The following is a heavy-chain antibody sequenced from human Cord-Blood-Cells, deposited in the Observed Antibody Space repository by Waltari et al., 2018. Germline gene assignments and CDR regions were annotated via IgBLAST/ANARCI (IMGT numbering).Heavy chain of an antibody. CDR3: ARAYSKENLLLADAFDI. V-gene: IGHV1-69*01. D-gene: IGHD4-4*01. CDR1: GGTFSSYA. CDR2: IIPIFGTA. J-gene: IGHJ3*02. Sequence: QVQLVQSGAEVKKPGSSVKVSCKASGGTFSSYAISWVRQAPGQGLEWMGGIIPIFGTANYAQKFQGRVTITADESTSTAYMELSSLRSEDTAVYYCARAYSKENLLLADAFDIWGQGTMVTVSS.